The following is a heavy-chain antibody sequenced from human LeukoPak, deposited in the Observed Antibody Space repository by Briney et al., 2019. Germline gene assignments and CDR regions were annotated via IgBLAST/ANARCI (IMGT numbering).Heavy chain of an antibody. CDR2: TYYRSEWFN. Sequence: SQTLSLTRDISGDSVSSKSGAWNWIRQSPSRGLEWLGRTYYRSEWFNDYEESVKSRMIINSDTSKNQISLHLKSVSPEDTAVYSCASEQGGSFHHWGQGTLIFVSS. CDR1: GDSVSSKSGA. V-gene: IGHV6-1*01. J-gene: IGHJ1*01. CDR3: ASEQGGSFHH. D-gene: IGHD3-16*01.